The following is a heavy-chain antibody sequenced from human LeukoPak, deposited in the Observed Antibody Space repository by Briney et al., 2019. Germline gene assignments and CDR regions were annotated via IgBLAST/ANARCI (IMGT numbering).Heavy chain of an antibody. Sequence: ASVKVSCKASGYTFTGYCMHWVRQAPGQGLEWMGWMNPNSGNTGYAQKFQGRVTMTRNTSISTAYMELSSLRSEDTAVYYCARGRPSYYYDSSDYWGQGTLVTVSS. D-gene: IGHD3-22*01. CDR2: MNPNSGNT. J-gene: IGHJ4*02. V-gene: IGHV1-8*02. CDR1: GYTFTGYC. CDR3: ARGRPSYYYDSSDY.